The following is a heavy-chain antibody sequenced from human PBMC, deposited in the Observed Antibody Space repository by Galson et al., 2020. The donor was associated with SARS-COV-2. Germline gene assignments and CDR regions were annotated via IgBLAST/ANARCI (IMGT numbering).Heavy chain of an antibody. J-gene: IGHJ2*01. D-gene: IGHD3-16*01. CDR3: ARDGGYDYVWGTNWYFDL. CDR2: ISSSSSYI. V-gene: IGHV3-21*01. Sequence: GGSLRLSCAASGFTFSSHSMNWVRQAPGKGLEWVSSISSSSSYIYYADSVKGRFTISRDNTKNSLYLQMNSLRAEDTAVYYCARDGGYDYVWGTNWYFDLWGRGTLVTVSS. CDR1: GFTFSSHS.